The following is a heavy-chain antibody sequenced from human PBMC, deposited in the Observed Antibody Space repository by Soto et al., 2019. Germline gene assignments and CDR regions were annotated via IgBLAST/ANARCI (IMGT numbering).Heavy chain of an antibody. V-gene: IGHV1-2*04. J-gene: IGHJ6*02. D-gene: IGHD3-9*01. Sequence: ASVKVSCKASGYTSTGYYMHWVRQAPGQGLEWMGWINPNSGGTNYAQKFQGWVTMTRDTSISTAYMELSRLRSDDTAVYYCARDSYYDILSSPYYYYGMDVWGQGTTVTVSS. CDR1: GYTSTGYY. CDR3: ARDSYYDILSSPYYYYGMDV. CDR2: INPNSGGT.